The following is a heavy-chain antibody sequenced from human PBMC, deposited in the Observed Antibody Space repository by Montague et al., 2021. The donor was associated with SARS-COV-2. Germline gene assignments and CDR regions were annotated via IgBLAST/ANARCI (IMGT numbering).Heavy chain of an antibody. CDR2: VYSSGST. CDR1: SGSISNYY. CDR3: ARVRYSDGWTFDY. J-gene: IGHJ4*02. V-gene: IGHV4-59*13. D-gene: IGHD6-19*01. Sequence: SETLSLTCTVSSGSISNYYWSWIRQPPGKGLEWIGYVYSSGSTNHNPSLEGRVTMSVDTSKNQFSLKLISVTAADTAVYYCARVRYSDGWTFDYWGQGTLVTVSS.